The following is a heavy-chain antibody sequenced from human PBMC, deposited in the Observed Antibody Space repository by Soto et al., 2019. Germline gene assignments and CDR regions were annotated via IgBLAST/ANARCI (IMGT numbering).Heavy chain of an antibody. CDR2: IYRTRST. CDR3: ASRDPGTSVDY. V-gene: IGHV4-4*02. J-gene: IGHJ4*02. D-gene: IGHD1-7*01. Sequence: QVQLQESGPGLVKPSGTLSLTCAVSGGSFTSNNWWTWVRQPPGQGLEWIGEIYRTRSTNYNPSLTSRVTISRDKSANQFSLKVTSLTAADTAVYYCASRDPGTSVDYWGQGTLVTVSS. CDR1: GGSFTSNNW.